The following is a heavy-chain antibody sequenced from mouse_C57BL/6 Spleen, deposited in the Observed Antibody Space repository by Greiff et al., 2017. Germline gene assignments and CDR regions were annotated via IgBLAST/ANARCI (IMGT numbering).Heavy chain of an antibody. D-gene: IGHD2-4*01. J-gene: IGHJ2*01. CDR3: ARSGDYLYYVDY. Sequence: QVQLQQSGAELVRPGTSVKVSCKASGYAFTNYLIEWVKQRPGQGLEWIGDIYPGSGSTNYNEKFKSKATLTVDTSSSTAYMQLSSLTSEDSAVYDCARSGDYLYYVDYWGQGTTLTVSS. V-gene: IGHV1-54*01. CDR1: GYAFTNYL. CDR2: IYPGSGST.